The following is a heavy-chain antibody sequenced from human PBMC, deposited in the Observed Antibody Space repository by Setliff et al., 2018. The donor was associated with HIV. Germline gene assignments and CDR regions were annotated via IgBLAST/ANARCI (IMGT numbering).Heavy chain of an antibody. D-gene: IGHD3-3*01. Sequence: ASVKVSCKASGYSFSSYGISWVRQAPGQGLEWMGWISGYNANTNYAQKLQGKVIMTTDTSTSTAYMEVRSLRSDDTAVYFCARAPRGDFWSGKDYFDYWGQGTMVTVSS. V-gene: IGHV1-18*01. CDR1: GYSFSSYG. CDR2: ISGYNANT. J-gene: IGHJ4*02. CDR3: ARAPRGDFWSGKDYFDY.